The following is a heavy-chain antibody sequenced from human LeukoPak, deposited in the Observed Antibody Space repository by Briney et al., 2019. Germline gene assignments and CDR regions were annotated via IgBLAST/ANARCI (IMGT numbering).Heavy chain of an antibody. V-gene: IGHV1-2*02. D-gene: IGHD3-9*01. Sequence: ASVKVSCKASGYTFTGYFIHWVRQAPGQGLEWMGWINPNSGDTSYALNLLGRVTMTRDTSLSTAYMELSRLKSDDTAVYYCASSLRYFDWFEFDYWGQGTLVTVSS. CDR1: GYTFTGYF. CDR3: ASSLRYFDWFEFDY. J-gene: IGHJ4*02. CDR2: INPNSGDT.